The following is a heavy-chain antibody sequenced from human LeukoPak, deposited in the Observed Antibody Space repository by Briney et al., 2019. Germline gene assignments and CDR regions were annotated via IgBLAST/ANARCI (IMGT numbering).Heavy chain of an antibody. CDR2: INHSGST. J-gene: IGHJ4*02. V-gene: IGHV4-34*01. CDR1: GGSFSGYY. CDR3: ARGRLLGY. Sequence: PSETLSLTCAVYGGSFSGYYWSWIRQPPGKGPEWIGEINHSGSTNYNPSLKSRVTISVDTSKNQFSLKLSSVTAADTAVYYCARGRLLGYWGRGTLVTVSS. D-gene: IGHD6-25*01.